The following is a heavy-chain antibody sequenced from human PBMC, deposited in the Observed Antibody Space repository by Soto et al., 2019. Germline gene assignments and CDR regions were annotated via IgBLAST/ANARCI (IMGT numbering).Heavy chain of an antibody. CDR2: INPNSGGT. CDR3: ARSSVAGLWYGMDV. J-gene: IGHJ6*02. D-gene: IGHD6-19*01. Sequence: GASVKVSCKASGYTFTGYYMHWVRQAPGQGLEWMGWINPNSGGTNYAQKFQGWVTMTRDTSISTAYMELSRLRSDDTAVYYCARSSVAGLWYGMDVWGQGTTVTVSS. V-gene: IGHV1-2*04. CDR1: GYTFTGYY.